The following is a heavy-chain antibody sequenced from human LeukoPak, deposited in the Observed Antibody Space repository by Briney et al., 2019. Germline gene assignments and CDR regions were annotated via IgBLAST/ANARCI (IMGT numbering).Heavy chain of an antibody. V-gene: IGHV1-18*01. CDR2: ISAYNGNT. CDR3: ASEVVPAAMEAWFDP. Sequence: ASVKVSCKASGYTFTSYGISWVRQAPGQGLEWMGWISAYNGNTNYAQKLQGRVTMTTDTSTSTAYMELRSLRSDDTAVYYCASEVVPAAMEAWFDPWGQGTLVTVSS. J-gene: IGHJ5*02. D-gene: IGHD2-2*01. CDR1: GYTFTSYG.